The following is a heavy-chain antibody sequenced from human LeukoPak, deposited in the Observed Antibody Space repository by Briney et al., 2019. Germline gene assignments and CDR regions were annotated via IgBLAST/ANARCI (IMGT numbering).Heavy chain of an antibody. Sequence: GASVKVSCEASGYTFTNYVINWVRQAPGQGLGWMGWISAYNDNTNYVQKFQGRVTMTTDTSTSTAYMELRSLRSDDTAVYYCARETGSGSYPFDYWGQGTLVTVSS. CDR2: ISAYNDNT. J-gene: IGHJ4*02. V-gene: IGHV1-18*01. D-gene: IGHD3-10*01. CDR3: ARETGSGSYPFDY. CDR1: GYTFTNYV.